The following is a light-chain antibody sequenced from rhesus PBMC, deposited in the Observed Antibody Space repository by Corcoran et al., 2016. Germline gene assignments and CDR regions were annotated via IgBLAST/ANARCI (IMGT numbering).Light chain of an antibody. CDR3: QHYYDNPLT. V-gene: IGKV1S12*01. Sequence: DIQMTQSPSALSASVGDRVTISCRASQNIYSNLAWYQQKPGKAPKLLIYAASSLQTGIPSRFSGSGIGTDFTLTISSLQPEDAAAYYCQHYYDNPLTFGGGTKVELK. J-gene: IGKJ4*01. CDR2: AAS. CDR1: QNIYSN.